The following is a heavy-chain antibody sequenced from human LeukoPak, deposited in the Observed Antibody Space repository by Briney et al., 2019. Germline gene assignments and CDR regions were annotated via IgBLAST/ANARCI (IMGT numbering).Heavy chain of an antibody. D-gene: IGHD4-17*01. V-gene: IGHV4-4*07. J-gene: IGHJ2*01. CDR1: GGSISSYY. Sequence: SETLSLTCTVSGGSISSYYWSWIRQPAGKGLEWIGRIYTSGSTNYNPSLKSRVTISVDTSKNQFSLKLSSVTAADTAVYYCARAATTVTSWYFDLWGRGTLVTVSS. CDR2: IYTSGST. CDR3: ARAATTVTSWYFDL.